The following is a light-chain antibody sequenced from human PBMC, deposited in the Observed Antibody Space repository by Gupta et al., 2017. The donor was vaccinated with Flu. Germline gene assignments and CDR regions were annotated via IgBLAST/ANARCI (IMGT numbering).Light chain of an antibody. V-gene: IGKV3-20*01. CDR2: GVS. J-gene: IGKJ1*01. CDR1: QSVSSSY. Sequence: EIVLTQSPGTLSLSPGERATLSCRASQSVSSSYLAWYQQKPGQAPRLLIYGVSSRATGIRDRFSGSGSGTDFTLTISRLEPEDFAVYYCQQDGSSPRTFGQGTKVEIK. CDR3: QQDGSSPRT.